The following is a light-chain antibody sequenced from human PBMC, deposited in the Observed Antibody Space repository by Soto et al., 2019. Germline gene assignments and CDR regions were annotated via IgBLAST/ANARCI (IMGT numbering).Light chain of an antibody. J-gene: IGKJ5*01. CDR2: DAS. V-gene: IGKV3-11*01. Sequence: EIVLTQSPATLSLSPGARATLSCRASQSVSSYLAWYQQKPGQAPRLLIFDASNRATGIPARFSGSGSGTDFTLTISSLEPEDFAVYYCQHRSIWPVSFGQGTRLEIK. CDR1: QSVSSY. CDR3: QHRSIWPVS.